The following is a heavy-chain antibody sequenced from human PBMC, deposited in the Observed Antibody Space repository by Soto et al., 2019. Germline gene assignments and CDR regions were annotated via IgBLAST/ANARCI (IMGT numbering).Heavy chain of an antibody. V-gene: IGHV5-51*01. CDR3: ARNSLTGYYNYYYSMDV. J-gene: IGHJ6*02. Sequence: GESLKISCKSSGYSFSSYWIAWVRLMPGKGLEWMGSIYPDDSDTKYSPSFQGQVTISTDKSISAAYLQWSSLKASDTAIYYCARNSLTGYYNYYYSMDVWGQGTTVTVSS. D-gene: IGHD3-9*01. CDR2: IYPDDSDT. CDR1: GYSFSSYW.